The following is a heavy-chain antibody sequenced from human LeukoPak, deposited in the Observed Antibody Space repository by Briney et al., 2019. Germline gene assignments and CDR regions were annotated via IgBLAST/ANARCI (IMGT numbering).Heavy chain of an antibody. D-gene: IGHD1-14*01. CDR3: ARVSDHLDY. Sequence: GGSLRLSCAASGFTFSSYAMHWVRQAPGKGLEYVSAISSNGGSTYYANSVKGRFTVSRDNSKNTLYLQMGSLRAEDMAVYYCARVSDHLDYWGQGTLVTVSS. CDR2: ISSNGGST. J-gene: IGHJ4*02. V-gene: IGHV3-64*01. CDR1: GFTFSSYA.